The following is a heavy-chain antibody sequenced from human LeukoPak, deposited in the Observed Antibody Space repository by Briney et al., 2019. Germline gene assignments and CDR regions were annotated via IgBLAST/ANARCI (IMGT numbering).Heavy chain of an antibody. V-gene: IGHV1-24*01. Sequence: ASVKVSCKVSGYTLTDLSMNWVRQAPGKGLEWMGGLDPDDGETIYAQKFQGRVTMTEDTSTDTAYMELITLRSEDTAVYHCATVSFWGQGTLVTVSS. CDR2: LDPDDGET. J-gene: IGHJ4*02. CDR3: ATVSF. D-gene: IGHD3-16*01. CDR1: GYTLTDLS.